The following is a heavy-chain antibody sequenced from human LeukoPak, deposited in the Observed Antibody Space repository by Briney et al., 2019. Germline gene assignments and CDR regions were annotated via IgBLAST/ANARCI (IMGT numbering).Heavy chain of an antibody. CDR1: GFTFSDYY. CDR2: ISSSGSTI. V-gene: IGHV3-11*01. J-gene: IGHJ4*02. CDR3: GGAAAGTSYYFDY. D-gene: IGHD6-13*01. Sequence: GGSLRLSCAASGFTFSDYYMSWIRQAPGKGLEWVSYISSSGSTIYYADSVKGRFTISRDNAKNSLYLQMNSLRAEDTAVYYCGGAAAGTSYYFDYWGQGTLVTVSS.